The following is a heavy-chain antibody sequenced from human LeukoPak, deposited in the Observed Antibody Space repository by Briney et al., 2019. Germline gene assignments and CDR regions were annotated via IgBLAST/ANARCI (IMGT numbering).Heavy chain of an antibody. V-gene: IGHV3-7*01. J-gene: IGHJ4*02. D-gene: IGHD3-3*01. Sequence: GGSLRLSCAASGFTFSYYWMSWVRQAPGKGLEWVANIKQDGSERYYVDSVKGRFTISRDNTKNSLYLQMNSLRAEDTAVYYCARPLRESGYFYFDYWGQGTLVTVSS. CDR3: ARPLRESGYFYFDY. CDR2: IKQDGSER. CDR1: GFTFSYYW.